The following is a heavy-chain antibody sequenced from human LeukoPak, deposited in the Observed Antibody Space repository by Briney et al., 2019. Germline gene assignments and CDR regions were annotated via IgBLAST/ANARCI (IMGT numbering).Heavy chain of an antibody. Sequence: PSETLSLTCAVYGGSFSGYYWSWIRQPPGKGLEWIGEINHSGSTNYNPSLKSRVTISVDTSKNQFSLKLSSVTAADTAVYYCARGMRRLRHTPFDYWGQGTLVTVS. V-gene: IGHV4-34*01. CDR1: GGSFSGYY. CDR3: ARGMRRLRHTPFDY. CDR2: INHSGST. J-gene: IGHJ4*02. D-gene: IGHD5-12*01.